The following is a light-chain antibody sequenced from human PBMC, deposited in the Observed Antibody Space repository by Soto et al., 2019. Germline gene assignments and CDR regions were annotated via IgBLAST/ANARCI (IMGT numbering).Light chain of an antibody. Sequence: QSALTQPASVSVSPGQSITISCTGTSSDVGSYNYLPWYQLHPGNAPKLMIYEVSNRPSGVSNSFSCSKSGDTASLTISGLQAEDEADYYCSSYTTRTTLYVFGTGTKVTVL. CDR3: SSYTTRTTLYV. J-gene: IGLJ1*01. CDR1: SSDVGSYNY. V-gene: IGLV2-14*01. CDR2: EVS.